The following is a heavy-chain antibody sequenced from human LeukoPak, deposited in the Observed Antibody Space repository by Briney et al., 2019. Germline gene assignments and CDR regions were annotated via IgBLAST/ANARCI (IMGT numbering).Heavy chain of an antibody. J-gene: IGHJ4*02. Sequence: GGSLRLSCVASGFTFSTYAMSWVRQVPGKGPEWVSAISGNGGSTYYADSVKGRFTISRANSKNTLYLQMNSVRAEDTAVYYCAKLAGDSLSYYFDYWGQGTLVTVS. V-gene: IGHV3-23*01. CDR2: ISGNGGST. CDR3: AKLAGDSLSYYFDY. D-gene: IGHD2-21*02. CDR1: GFTFSTYA.